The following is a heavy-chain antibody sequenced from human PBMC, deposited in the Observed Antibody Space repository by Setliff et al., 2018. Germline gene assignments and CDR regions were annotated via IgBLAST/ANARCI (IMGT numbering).Heavy chain of an antibody. CDR1: GGTFSSYA. CDR3: ASAHYYSGYIEYFQY. D-gene: IGHD5-12*01. Sequence: ASVKVSCKASGGTFSSYAISWVRQAPGQGLEWMGIINPSGGSTSYAQKFQGRVTMTRETSTSTVYMELSSLRSEDTAVYYCASAHYYSGYIEYFQYWGQGTLVTVSS. CDR2: INPSGGST. J-gene: IGHJ1*01. V-gene: IGHV1-46*01.